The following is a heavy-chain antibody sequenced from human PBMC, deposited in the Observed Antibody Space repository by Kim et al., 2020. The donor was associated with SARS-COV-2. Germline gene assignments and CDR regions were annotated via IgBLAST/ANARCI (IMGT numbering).Heavy chain of an antibody. CDR1: GGSISSGGYY. J-gene: IGHJ5*02. Sequence: SETLSLTCTVSGGSISSGGYYWSWIRQHPGKGLEWIGYIYYSGSTYYNPSLMSRVTISVDTSKNQFSLKMSSVTAADTAVYYCASNRFRAAAGTGWFDPWGQGTLVTVSS. V-gene: IGHV4-31*03. D-gene: IGHD6-13*01. CDR2: IYYSGST. CDR3: ASNRFRAAAGTGWFDP.